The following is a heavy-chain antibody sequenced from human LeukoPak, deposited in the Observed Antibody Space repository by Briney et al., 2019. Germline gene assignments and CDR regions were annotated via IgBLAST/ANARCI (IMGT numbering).Heavy chain of an antibody. CDR3: ARETSGSYSGDWLDP. J-gene: IGHJ5*02. D-gene: IGHD1-26*01. CDR1: GFSFSSYW. CDR2: SNGDGSNI. V-gene: IGHV3-74*01. Sequence: GGSLRLSCAASGFSFSSYWMHWVRQAPGKGLVWVSRSNGDGSNIRYADSVKGRFTISRDNAKNTLYLQMNSLRAGDTAVYFCARETSGSYSGDWLDPWGQGTPVTVSS.